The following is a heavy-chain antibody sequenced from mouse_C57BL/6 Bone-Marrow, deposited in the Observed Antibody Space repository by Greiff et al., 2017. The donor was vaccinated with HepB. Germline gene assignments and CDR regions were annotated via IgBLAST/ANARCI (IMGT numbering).Heavy chain of an antibody. CDR1: GYTFTDYY. Sequence: EVQLQQSGPVLVKPGASVKMSCKASGYTFTDYYMNWVKQSHGKSLEWIGVINPYNGGTSYNQKFKGKATLTVDKSSSTAYMELNSLTSEDSAVYYCSRWGAVGAWYFDVWGTGTTVTVSS. D-gene: IGHD1-1*01. CDR3: SRWGAVGAWYFDV. J-gene: IGHJ1*03. V-gene: IGHV1-19*01. CDR2: INPYNGGT.